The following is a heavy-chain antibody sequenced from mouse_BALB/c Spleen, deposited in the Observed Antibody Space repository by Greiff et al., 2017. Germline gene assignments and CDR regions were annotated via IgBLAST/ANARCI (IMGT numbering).Heavy chain of an antibody. CDR3: ARGWLRRAMDY. Sequence: VQLQQSGAELVRPGALVKLSCKASGFNIKDYYMHWVKQRPEQGLEWIGWIDPENGNTIYDPKFQGKASITADTSSNTAYLQLNSLTSEDTAVYYCARGWLRRAMDYWGQGTSVTVSS. D-gene: IGHD2-2*01. J-gene: IGHJ4*01. V-gene: IGHV14-1*02. CDR1: GFNIKDYY. CDR2: IDPENGNT.